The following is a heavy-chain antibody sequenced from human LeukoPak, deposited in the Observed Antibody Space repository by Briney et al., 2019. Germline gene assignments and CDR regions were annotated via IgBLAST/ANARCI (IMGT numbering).Heavy chain of an antibody. CDR2: INSNTAGT. Sequence: ASVKVSCKASGYTFTGYYFHWVRQAPGQGLEWMGWINSNTAGTNYAKKFRGGVTLTWARSISTAYMELNRLTSDDTAVYYCATSAGDYRAGHYYYMGVWGKGTSVTVSS. J-gene: IGHJ6*03. D-gene: IGHD4-11*01. CDR3: ATSAGDYRAGHYYYMGV. V-gene: IGHV1-2*02. CDR1: GYTFTGYY.